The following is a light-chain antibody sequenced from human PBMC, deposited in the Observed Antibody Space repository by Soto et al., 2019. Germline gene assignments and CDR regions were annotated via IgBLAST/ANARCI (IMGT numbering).Light chain of an antibody. CDR2: EVS. V-gene: IGLV2-23*02. CDR3: CSYAGSRTSV. Sequence: QSALTQPASVSGSPGQSITISCTGTSSDVGSYNLVSWYQQHPGKAPKLMIYEVSKRPSGVSNRFSGSKSATTASLTISGLQAGDEDDYYCCSYAGSRTSVFGTGTKLTVL. CDR1: SSDVGSYNL. J-gene: IGLJ1*01.